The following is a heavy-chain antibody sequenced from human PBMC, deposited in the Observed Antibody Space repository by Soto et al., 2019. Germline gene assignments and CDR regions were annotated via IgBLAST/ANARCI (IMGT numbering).Heavy chain of an antibody. CDR3: ARTGLVLGPYYFDY. CDR2: TYYRSKWYN. V-gene: IGHV6-1*01. CDR1: WGNVLENCVA. Sequence: SQTLSLTCTISWGNVLENCVASNWIRQSPSRGLEWLGRTYYRSKWYNDYAVSVKSRITINPDTSKNQFSLQLNSVTPEDTAVYYCARTGLVLGPYYFDYWGQGTLVTVSS. J-gene: IGHJ4*02. D-gene: IGHD6-19*01.